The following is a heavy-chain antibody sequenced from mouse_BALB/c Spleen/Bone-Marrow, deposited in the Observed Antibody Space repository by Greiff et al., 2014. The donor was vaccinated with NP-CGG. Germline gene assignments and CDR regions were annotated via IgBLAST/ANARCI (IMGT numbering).Heavy chain of an antibody. V-gene: IGHV1-7*01. CDR2: INPSTGYT. J-gene: IGHJ2*01. Sequence: QVQLKESXAELAKPGASVKMSCKASGYTFTSYWMHWVKQRPGQGLEWIGYINPSTGYTEYNQKFKDKATLTADKSSSTAYMQLSSLTSEDSAVYYCARWGDDGTFDYWGQGTTLTVSS. D-gene: IGHD2-12*01. CDR3: ARWGDDGTFDY. CDR1: GYTFTSYW.